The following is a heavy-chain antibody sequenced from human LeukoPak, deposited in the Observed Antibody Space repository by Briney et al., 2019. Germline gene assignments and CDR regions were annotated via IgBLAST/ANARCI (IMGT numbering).Heavy chain of an antibody. CDR3: ARASYSYDINGWVPFDY. V-gene: IGHV4-4*07. J-gene: IGHJ4*02. CDR2: IYTSGST. CDR1: GGSISSYY. D-gene: IGHD3-22*01. Sequence: SETLSLTCTVSGGSISSYYWSWIRQPAGKGLEWIGRIYTSGSTNYNPSLKSRVTISGDTSKNQFSLRLSSVTAADTAVYYCARASYSYDINGWVPFDYWGQGTLVTVSS.